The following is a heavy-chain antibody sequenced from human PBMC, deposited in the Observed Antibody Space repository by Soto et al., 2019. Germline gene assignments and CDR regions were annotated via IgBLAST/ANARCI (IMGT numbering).Heavy chain of an antibody. CDR3: TTGGVEMATMDY. CDR1: GFTFSNAW. Sequence: GGSLRLSCAASGFTFSNAWMSWVRQAPGKGLEWVGRIKSKTDGGTTDYAAPVKGRFTISRDDSKNTLYLQMNSLRTEDTAVYYCTTGGVEMATMDYWGQGTLVTVSS. V-gene: IGHV3-15*01. D-gene: IGHD5-12*01. CDR2: IKSKTDGGTT. J-gene: IGHJ4*02.